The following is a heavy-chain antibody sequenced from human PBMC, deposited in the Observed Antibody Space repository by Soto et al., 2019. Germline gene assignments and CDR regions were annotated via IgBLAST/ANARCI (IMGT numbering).Heavy chain of an antibody. V-gene: IGHV1-8*02. CDR2: MTPKSGYT. CDR1: GYTFTDYN. Sequence: QVQLMQSGAEVRKPGASVKVSCKASGYTFTDYNINWVRLATGQGLEWLGWMTPKSGYTGYAQKFQGRVTLTRDTSRGTAYMELSSLTSEDTAVYYCTRNLYNTGDFDHWGQGTLVSVSS. CDR3: TRNLYNTGDFDH. D-gene: IGHD1-20*01. J-gene: IGHJ4*02.